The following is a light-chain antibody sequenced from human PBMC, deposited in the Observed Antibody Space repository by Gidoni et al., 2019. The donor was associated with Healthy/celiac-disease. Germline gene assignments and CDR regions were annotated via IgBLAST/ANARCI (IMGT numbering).Light chain of an antibody. CDR2: GAS. CDR3: QQYGSSPMYT. Sequence: DIVLTQSPGTLSLSPGERATLSCRASQSVSSSYLAWYQQKPGQAPRLLIYGASSRATGIPDRCSGSGSGTDFTLTLSRLEPEDFAVYYCQQYGSSPMYTFGQGTKLEIK. J-gene: IGKJ2*01. CDR1: QSVSSSY. V-gene: IGKV3-20*01.